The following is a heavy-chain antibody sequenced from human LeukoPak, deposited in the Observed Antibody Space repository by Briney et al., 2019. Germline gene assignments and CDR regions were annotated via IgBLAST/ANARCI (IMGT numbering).Heavy chain of an antibody. J-gene: IGHJ4*02. D-gene: IGHD3-3*01. V-gene: IGHV3-74*01. CDR2: INSDGSST. Sequence: GGSLRLSCAASGFTFSSYWMHWVRQAPGKGLVWVSRINSDGSSTSYADSVKGRFTISRDNTKNSLYLQMNSLRVEDTAVFYCARDQYDTWSRRGNFDSWGQGTLVIVSS. CDR1: GFTFSSYW. CDR3: ARDQYDTWSRRGNFDS.